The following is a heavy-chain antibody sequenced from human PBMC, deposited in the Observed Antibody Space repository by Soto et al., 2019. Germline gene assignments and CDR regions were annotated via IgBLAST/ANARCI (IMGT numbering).Heavy chain of an antibody. CDR3: AKVEDTPYYYYGMDV. J-gene: IGHJ6*02. CDR2: ISCDGSNK. Sequence: PGGSLRLSCAASGFTFSSYGMHWVRQAPGKGLEWVAVISCDGSNKYYADSVKGRFTVSRDNSKNTLYLQMNSLRAEDTAVYYCAKVEDTPYYYYGMDVWGQGXTVTVS. V-gene: IGHV3-30*18. CDR1: GFTFSSYG. D-gene: IGHD2-15*01.